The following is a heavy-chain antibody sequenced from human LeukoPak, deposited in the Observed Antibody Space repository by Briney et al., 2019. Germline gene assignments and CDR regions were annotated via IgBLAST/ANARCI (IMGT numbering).Heavy chain of an antibody. CDR2: ITGSGDTT. CDR3: ASDTLSYQSPFSYYYYGMDV. J-gene: IGHJ6*02. CDR1: GFTFTSYA. V-gene: IGHV3-23*01. Sequence: GGSLRLSCAASGFTFTSYAMSWVRRAPGKGLEWVSAITGSGDTTYYAVSVKGRFTISRDNSKNTLYLQMSSLRSEDTAVYYCASDTLSYQSPFSYYYYGMDVWGQGTTVTVSS. D-gene: IGHD1-26*01.